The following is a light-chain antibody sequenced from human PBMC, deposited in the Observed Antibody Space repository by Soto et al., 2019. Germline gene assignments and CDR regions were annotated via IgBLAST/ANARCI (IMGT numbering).Light chain of an antibody. CDR1: SSDVGAYDY. CDR3: SSFAANESVV. J-gene: IGLJ3*02. V-gene: IGLV2-8*01. CDR2: EVI. Sequence: QSVLTQPPSASGSPGQSVTISCTGTSSDVGAYDYVCWYQQHPGKAPKLMIYEVIKRPSGVPDRFSGSKSGTSASLTISGLQAGDEADYYCSSFAANESVVFGGGTKVTVL.